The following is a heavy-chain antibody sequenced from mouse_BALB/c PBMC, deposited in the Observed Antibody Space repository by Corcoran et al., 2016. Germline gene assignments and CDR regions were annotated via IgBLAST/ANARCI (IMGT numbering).Heavy chain of an antibody. CDR1: GYTFTSYD. CDR2: IFPGDGST. Sequence: VQLQQSGAELVKPGASVKLSCKASGYTFTSYDINWVRQRPEQGLEWIGWIFPGDGSTKYNEKFKGKATLTTDKSYKTAYMQLSRLTSEDSAVYFCAIRENYYGSSSWFAYWGQGTLVTVSA. CDR3: AIRENYYGSSSWFAY. V-gene: IGHV1-85*01. D-gene: IGHD1-1*01. J-gene: IGHJ3*01.